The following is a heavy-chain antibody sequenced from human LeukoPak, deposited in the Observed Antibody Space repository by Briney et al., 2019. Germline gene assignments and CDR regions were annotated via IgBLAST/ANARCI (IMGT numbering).Heavy chain of an antibody. V-gene: IGHV3-48*01. CDR3: ARNQEIDYYDSSGFYWGVEY. D-gene: IGHD3-22*01. Sequence: PGGSLRLSCAASGFTFSAYSMNWVRQAPGKGLEWVSYISGGGGIIYYADSVKGRFTISRDNAKNSLNLQMDSLRVEDTAVYYCARNQEIDYYDSSGFYWGVEYWGQGTLVTVSS. CDR1: GFTFSAYS. J-gene: IGHJ4*02. CDR2: ISGGGGII.